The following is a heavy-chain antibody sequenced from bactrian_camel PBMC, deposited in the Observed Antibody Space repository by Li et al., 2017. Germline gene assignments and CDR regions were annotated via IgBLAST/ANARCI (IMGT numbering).Heavy chain of an antibody. J-gene: IGHJ4*01. CDR2: IPTFGQP. Sequence: HVQLVESGGGSVQAGGSLRLSCAASGYTNNRNCMAWFRQAPGKEREGVAAIPTFGQPTYADSVKGRFTISRDNAKNTVYLQMNNLTPEDTAVYYCVAPLAPDSDYEPANWGQGTQVTV. CDR3: VAPLAPDSDYEPAN. CDR1: GYTNNRNC. D-gene: IGHD4*01. V-gene: IGHV3S53*01.